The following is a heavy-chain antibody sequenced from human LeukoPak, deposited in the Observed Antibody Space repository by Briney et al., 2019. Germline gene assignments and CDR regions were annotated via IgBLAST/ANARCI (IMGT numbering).Heavy chain of an antibody. CDR1: GFTFRSYW. Sequence: GGSLRLSCAASGFTFRSYWMTWVRQAPGKGLEWVANIKQDGSEKDYVDSVKGRLTISRDNAKNSLYLQMNSLRAEDTAVYYCARHYYDNSDYYPYYFDYWGQGTLVTVSS. CDR3: ARHYYDNSDYYPYYFDY. V-gene: IGHV3-7*01. J-gene: IGHJ4*02. CDR2: IKQDGSEK. D-gene: IGHD3-22*01.